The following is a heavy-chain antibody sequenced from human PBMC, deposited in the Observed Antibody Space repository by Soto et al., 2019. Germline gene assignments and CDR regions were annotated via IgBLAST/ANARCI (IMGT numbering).Heavy chain of an antibody. Sequence: GGSLRLSCAASGVTVSSNYMSWVRQAPGKGLEWVSVIYSGGSTYYADSVKGRFTISRDNSRNTLYLQMNSLRAEDTAVYYCARHGYNYGGGYFDYWGQGTLVTVSS. CDR1: GVTVSSNY. D-gene: IGHD5-18*01. CDR3: ARHGYNYGGGYFDY. J-gene: IGHJ4*02. CDR2: IYSGGST. V-gene: IGHV3-66*04.